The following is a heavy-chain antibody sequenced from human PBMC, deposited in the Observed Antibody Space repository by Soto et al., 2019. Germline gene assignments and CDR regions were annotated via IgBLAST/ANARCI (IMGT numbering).Heavy chain of an antibody. CDR3: AGGAAADYFDY. D-gene: IGHD6-13*01. CDR1: SGSISTYY. CDR2: IYTSGST. V-gene: IGHV4-4*07. Sequence: QVQLQESGPGLVRASETLSLTCTVSSGSISTYYWSWIQQPAGKGLEWIGRIYTSGSTLYNPSLKSRVTMSVDTSKNQFSLKLTSVTAADTAVYYCAGGAAADYFDYWGQGTLVTVSS. J-gene: IGHJ4*02.